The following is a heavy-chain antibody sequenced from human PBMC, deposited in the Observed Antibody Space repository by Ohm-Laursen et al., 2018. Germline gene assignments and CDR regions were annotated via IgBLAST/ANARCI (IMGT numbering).Heavy chain of an antibody. D-gene: IGHD2-21*02. V-gene: IGHV3-23*01. J-gene: IGHJ4*02. Sequence: SLRLFCTAPGFTFSSYAMSWVRQAPGKGLEWVSAISGTGGSTYYADSVKGRFTISRDNSKNTLYLQMNSLRAEDTAVYYCAKVFKRCGGDCPYYFDYWGQGTLVTVSS. CDR1: GFTFSSYA. CDR3: AKVFKRCGGDCPYYFDY. CDR2: ISGTGGST.